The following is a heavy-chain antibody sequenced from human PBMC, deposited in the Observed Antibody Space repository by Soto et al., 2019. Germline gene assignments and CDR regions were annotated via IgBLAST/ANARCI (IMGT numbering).Heavy chain of an antibody. V-gene: IGHV2-70*04. D-gene: IGHD3-22*01. J-gene: IGHJ3*02. CDR1: GFSLSTSGMR. CDR2: IDWDDDK. CDR3: ARSTMIVVAPDAFDI. Sequence: SGPTLANPTQTLTLTCTFSGFSLSTSGMRVSWIRQPPGKALEWLARIDWDDDKFYSTSLKTRLTISKDTSKNQVVLTMTNMDPVDTATYYCARSTMIVVAPDAFDIWGQGTMVTVS.